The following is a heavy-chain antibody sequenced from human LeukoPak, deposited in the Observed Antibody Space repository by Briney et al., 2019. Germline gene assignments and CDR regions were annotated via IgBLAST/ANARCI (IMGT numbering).Heavy chain of an antibody. CDR1: GGSISSGGHS. D-gene: IGHD6-25*01. V-gene: IGHV4-30-2*01. CDR3: AREVQRLFDP. J-gene: IGHJ5*02. Sequence: SSQTLSLTCAVSGGSISSGGHSWSWIRQPPGKGLEWIGYIYHSGSTYYNPSLKSRVTISVDRSKNQFSLKLSSVTAADTAVYYCAREVQRLFDPWGQGTLVTVSS. CDR2: IYHSGST.